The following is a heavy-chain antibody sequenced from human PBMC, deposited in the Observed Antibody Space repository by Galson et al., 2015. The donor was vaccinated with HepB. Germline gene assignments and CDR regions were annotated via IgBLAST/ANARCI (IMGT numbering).Heavy chain of an antibody. V-gene: IGHV3-21*01. J-gene: IGHJ4*02. D-gene: IGHD4-17*01. Sequence: SLRLSCAASGFTFSSYSMNWVRQAPGKGLEWVSSISSSSSYIYYADSVKGRFTISRDNAKNSLYLQMNSLRAEDTAVYYCARGGAYGLQGTVDYWGQGTLVTVSS. CDR3: ARGGAYGLQGTVDY. CDR1: GFTFSSYS. CDR2: ISSSSSYI.